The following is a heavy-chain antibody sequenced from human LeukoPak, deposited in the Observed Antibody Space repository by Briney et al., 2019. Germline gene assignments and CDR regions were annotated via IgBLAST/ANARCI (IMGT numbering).Heavy chain of an antibody. Sequence: GGSLRLSCAASGFTFSSYAMSWVRQAPGKGLEWVSALSASGGTTYYADSVKGRFTISRDNSKKTLYLQMISLRGEDTAVYYCANGKSEYSSGLPRGTFWGQGTLVTVSP. CDR1: GFTFSSYA. J-gene: IGHJ4*02. CDR2: LSASGGTT. D-gene: IGHD6-19*01. V-gene: IGHV3-23*01. CDR3: ANGKSEYSSGLPRGTF.